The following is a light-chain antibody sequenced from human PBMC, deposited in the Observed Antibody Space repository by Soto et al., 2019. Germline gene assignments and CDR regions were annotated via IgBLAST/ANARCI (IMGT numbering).Light chain of an antibody. CDR2: GSS. J-gene: IGKJ2*01. CDR3: QQYGSSPPYT. Sequence: EVVLTQSPGTLSLSPGERATLSCRASQSVSNNYFAWYQQKPGQAPRLLIFGSSDRATGIPDRFSGSGSGTDFTLTISRVEPEVFAVYYCQQYGSSPPYTFGQGTKLEIK. V-gene: IGKV3-20*01. CDR1: QSVSNNY.